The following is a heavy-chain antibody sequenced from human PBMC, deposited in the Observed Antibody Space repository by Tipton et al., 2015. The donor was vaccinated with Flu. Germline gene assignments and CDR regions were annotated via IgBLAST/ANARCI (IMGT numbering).Heavy chain of an antibody. D-gene: IGHD4-17*01. J-gene: IGHJ4*02. CDR2: ISSSGRTI. V-gene: IGHV3-48*03. CDR3: ARGRYGETFY. CDR1: GFTFSSYE. Sequence: SLRLSCAASGFTFSSYEMNWVRQAPGKGLEWVSYISSSGRTIYYADSGKGRITISRDNAKNSLDLQMNSLRAEDTAVYYGARGRYGETFYWGQGTLVTVSS.